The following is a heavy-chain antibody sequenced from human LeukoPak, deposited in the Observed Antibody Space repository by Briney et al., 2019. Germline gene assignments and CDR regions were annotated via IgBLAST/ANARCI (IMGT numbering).Heavy chain of an antibody. J-gene: IGHJ5*02. CDR1: GYSISSGYY. Sequence: PSETLSLTRTVSGYSISSGYYWGWIRQPPGKGLEWIGSIYHSGSTYYNPSLKSRVTISVDTSKNQFSLKLSSVTAADTAVYYCARAPTEYSSSPGRFDPWGQGTLVTVSS. CDR2: IYHSGST. V-gene: IGHV4-38-2*02. CDR3: ARAPTEYSSSPGRFDP. D-gene: IGHD6-6*01.